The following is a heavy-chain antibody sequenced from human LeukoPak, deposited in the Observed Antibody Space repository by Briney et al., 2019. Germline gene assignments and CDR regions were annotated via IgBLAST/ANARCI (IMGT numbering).Heavy chain of an antibody. V-gene: IGHV1-69*04. D-gene: IGHD3-3*01. J-gene: IGHJ3*02. CDR2: IIPILGIA. CDR3: ARDEMTGFGVVIQKNAFDM. CDR1: GGTFSSYA. Sequence: VASVKVSCKASGGTFSSYAISWVRQAPGQGLEWMGRIIPILGIANYAQKFQGRVTITADKSTSTAYMELSSLRSEDTAVYYCARDEMTGFGVVIQKNAFDMWGQGTMVTVSS.